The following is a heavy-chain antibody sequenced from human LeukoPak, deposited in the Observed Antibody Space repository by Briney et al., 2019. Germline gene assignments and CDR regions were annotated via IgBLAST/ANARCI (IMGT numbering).Heavy chain of an antibody. D-gene: IGHD6-19*01. CDR3: ARDLFGSGWYSGFDY. CDR1: GGSISSSNW. J-gene: IGHJ4*02. Sequence: PSGTLSLTCAVSGGSISSSNWWSWVRQPPGKGLEWIGEIYHSGSTNYNPSLKSRVTISVDTSKNQFSLKLSSVTAADTAVYYCARDLFGSGWYSGFDYWGQGTLVTVSS. V-gene: IGHV4-4*02. CDR2: IYHSGST.